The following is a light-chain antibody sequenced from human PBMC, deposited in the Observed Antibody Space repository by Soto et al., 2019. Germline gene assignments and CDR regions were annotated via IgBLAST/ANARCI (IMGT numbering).Light chain of an antibody. V-gene: IGKV1-39*01. CDR1: HSINNY. J-gene: IGKJ1*01. CDR3: QQSYSTLGT. Sequence: QMTQSPSSLSASVGDRVIITCRADHSINNYLNWYQQRPGQVPKLLIYAASTLQSGVPSRFSGSGSGRVFTLTINSLQPEEFATYYCQQSYSTLGTFGRGTRVEI. CDR2: AAS.